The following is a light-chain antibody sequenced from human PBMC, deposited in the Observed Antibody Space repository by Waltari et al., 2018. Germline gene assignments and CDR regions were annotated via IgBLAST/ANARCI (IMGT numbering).Light chain of an antibody. Sequence: HSPEPSGGHTYLSWFHQRPGRSPSHLLYKISRRESGVPDRFSDSGSGTDFTLKISRVEAEDVGVYDCMQGSHWPRTFGQGTKLEI. J-gene: IGKJ2*01. V-gene: IGKV2-30*02. CDR1: HSPEPSGGHTY. CDR3: MQGSHWPRT. CDR2: KIS.